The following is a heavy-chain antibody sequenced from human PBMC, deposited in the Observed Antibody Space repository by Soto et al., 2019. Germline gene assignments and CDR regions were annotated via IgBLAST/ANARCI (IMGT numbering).Heavy chain of an antibody. CDR2: IYHSGST. Sequence: PSETLSLTCAVAGGSISSSSWWTWVRQPPGKGLEWIGEIYHSGSTNYIPSLKSRVTISVDKSKNQFSLKLTSVTAADTAVYFCATRFDGLGSYEYWGQGTLVTVSS. J-gene: IGHJ4*02. CDR3: ATRFDGLGSYEY. D-gene: IGHD3-10*01. CDR1: GGSISSSSW. V-gene: IGHV4-4*02.